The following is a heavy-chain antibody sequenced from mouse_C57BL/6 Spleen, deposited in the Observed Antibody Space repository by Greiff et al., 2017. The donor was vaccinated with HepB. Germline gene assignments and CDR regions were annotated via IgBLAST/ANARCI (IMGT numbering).Heavy chain of an antibody. CDR2: IDPETGGT. CDR3: TSYYGYAMDY. V-gene: IGHV1-15*01. D-gene: IGHD2-1*01. J-gene: IGHJ4*01. CDR1: GYTFTDYG. Sequence: VQLQQSGAELVRPGASVTLSCKASGYTFTDYGMHWVKQTPVHGLEWIGAIDPETGGTAYNQKFKGKAILTADKSSSTAYMELRSLTSEDSAVYYCTSYYGYAMDYWGQGTSVTVSS.